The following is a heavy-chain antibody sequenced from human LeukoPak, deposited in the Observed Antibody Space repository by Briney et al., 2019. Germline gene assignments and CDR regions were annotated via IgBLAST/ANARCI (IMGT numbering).Heavy chain of an antibody. J-gene: IGHJ4*02. CDR2: IYYSGST. D-gene: IGHD3-22*01. V-gene: IGHV4-61*05. Sequence: SETLSLTCSASGGSINTRSYFWGWIRQSPGKGLEWIGYIYYSGSTNYNPSLKSRVTISVDTSKNQFSLKLSSVTAADTAVYYCAKGGYSYDSSGHNYFDYWGQGTLVTVSS. CDR1: GGSINTRSYF. CDR3: AKGGYSYDSSGHNYFDY.